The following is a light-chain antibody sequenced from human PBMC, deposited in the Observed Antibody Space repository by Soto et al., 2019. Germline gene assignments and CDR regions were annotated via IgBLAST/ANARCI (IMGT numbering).Light chain of an antibody. CDR2: KAS. V-gene: IGKV1-5*03. CDR3: QQLNSYPIT. Sequence: DIQMTQSPSTLSASVGDRVTISCLASQSISSWLAWYQQKPGKAPKLLIYKASSLESGVPSRFSGSGSGTDFTLTISSLQPEDFATYYCQQLNSYPITFGQGTRLEI. J-gene: IGKJ5*01. CDR1: QSISSW.